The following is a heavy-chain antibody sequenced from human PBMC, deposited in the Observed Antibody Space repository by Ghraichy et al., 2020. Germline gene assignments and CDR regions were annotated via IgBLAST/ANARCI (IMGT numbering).Heavy chain of an antibody. CDR1: GGSISSYY. CDR2: IYYSGST. D-gene: IGHD2-2*02. CDR3: ARVDCSSTSCYRRNAFDI. Sequence: SETLSLTCTVSGGSISSYYWSWIRQPPGKGLEWIGYIYYSGSTNYNPSLKSRVTISVDTSKNQFSLKLSSVTAADTAVYYCARVDCSSTSCYRRNAFDIWGQGTMVTVSS. J-gene: IGHJ3*02. V-gene: IGHV4-59*01.